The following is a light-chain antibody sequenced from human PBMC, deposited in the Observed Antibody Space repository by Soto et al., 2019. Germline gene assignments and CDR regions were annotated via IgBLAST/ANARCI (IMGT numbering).Light chain of an antibody. J-gene: IGLJ1*01. Sequence: PASVSGSPGQSITISCTGTSSDIGNYNYVSWYQQHPGKAPKLMISEVSNRPSGVSNRFSGSKSGNTASLTISGLQAEDEADYYCSSYTSTSSYVFGGGTKVT. CDR2: EVS. CDR1: SSDIGNYNY. V-gene: IGLV2-14*01. CDR3: SSYTSTSSYV.